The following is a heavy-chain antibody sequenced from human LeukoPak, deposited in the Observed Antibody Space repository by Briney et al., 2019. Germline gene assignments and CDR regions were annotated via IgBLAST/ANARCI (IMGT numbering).Heavy chain of an antibody. Sequence: PGGSLRLSCAASGVTFDDYAMHWVRQAPGKGLEWVSLISGDGGSTYYADSVKGRFAFSRDNSKNFLYLQMNSLRTEDTALYYCAKDVSSGWYSWFDPWGQGTLVTVSS. V-gene: IGHV3-43*02. CDR1: GVTFDDYA. CDR3: AKDVSSGWYSWFDP. CDR2: ISGDGGST. D-gene: IGHD6-19*01. J-gene: IGHJ5*02.